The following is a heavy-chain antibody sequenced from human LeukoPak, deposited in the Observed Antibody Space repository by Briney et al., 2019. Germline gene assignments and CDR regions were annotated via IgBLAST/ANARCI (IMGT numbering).Heavy chain of an antibody. CDR3: ASPSTSSSAYEY. CDR2: INYNGNT. V-gene: IGHV4-39*01. D-gene: IGHD6-6*01. Sequence: PSETLSLTCSVSGGSISSSSYYCGWIRQPPGKGLEWIGSINYNGNTYYNASLKSRVTISVDTSKNQFSLKLDSATAADTAVYYCASPSTSSSAYEYWGQGTLVTVSS. CDR1: GGSISSSSYY. J-gene: IGHJ4*02.